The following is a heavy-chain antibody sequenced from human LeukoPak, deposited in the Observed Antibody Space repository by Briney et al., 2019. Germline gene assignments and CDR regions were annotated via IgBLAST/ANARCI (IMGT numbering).Heavy chain of an antibody. CDR1: GYTFTSYD. CDR3: ARCYYESSGYYYCGDAFDI. J-gene: IGHJ3*02. D-gene: IGHD3-22*01. Sequence: ASVKVSCKASGYTFTSYDINWVRQATGQGLEWMGWMNPNSGNTGYAQKFQGRVTMTRNTSISTAYMELSSLRSEDAAVYYCARCYYESSGYYYCGDAFDIWGQGTMVTVSS. CDR2: MNPNSGNT. V-gene: IGHV1-8*01.